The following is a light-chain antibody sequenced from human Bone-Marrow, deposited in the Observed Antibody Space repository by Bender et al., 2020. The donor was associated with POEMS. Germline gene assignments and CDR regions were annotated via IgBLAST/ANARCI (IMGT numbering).Light chain of an antibody. V-gene: IGLV3-1*01. Sequence: SYEVTQPPSVSVSPGQTASITCSGDDWGDKYFAWYQQKPGQSPVLVIYQDTKRPSGIPGRFSGSNSGNTATLTISGTQAMDEADYYCQAWDTYSVIFGGGTKLTVL. CDR1: DWGDKY. CDR2: QDT. J-gene: IGLJ2*01. CDR3: QAWDTYSVI.